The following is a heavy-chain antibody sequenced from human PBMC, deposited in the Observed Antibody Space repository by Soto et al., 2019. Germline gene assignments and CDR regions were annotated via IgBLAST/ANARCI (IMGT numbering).Heavy chain of an antibody. V-gene: IGHV3-30*03. CDR1: GFTFSSYG. J-gene: IGHJ4*02. Sequence: GGSLRLSCAASGFTFSSYGMHWVRQAPGKGLEWVAVISYDGSNKYYADSVKGRFTISRDNSKNTLYLQMNSLRAEDTAVYYCASNYYEISGSYKGALDYWGQGILITVSS. D-gene: IGHD3-22*01. CDR3: ASNYYEISGSYKGALDY. CDR2: ISYDGSNK.